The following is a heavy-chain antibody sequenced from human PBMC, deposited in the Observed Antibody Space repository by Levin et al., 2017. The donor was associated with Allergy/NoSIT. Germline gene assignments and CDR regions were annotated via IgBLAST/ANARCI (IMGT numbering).Heavy chain of an antibody. V-gene: IGHV4-34*01. J-gene: IGHJ5*02. CDR2: INHSGST. CDR3: ARLGPYCSGGSCDL. D-gene: IGHD2-15*01. CDR1: GGSFSGYY. Sequence: SETLSLTCAVYGGSFSGYYWSWIRQPPGKGLEWIGEINHSGSTNYNPSLKSRVTISVDTSKNQFSLKLSSVTAADTAVYYCARLGPYCSGGSCDLWGQGTLVTVSS.